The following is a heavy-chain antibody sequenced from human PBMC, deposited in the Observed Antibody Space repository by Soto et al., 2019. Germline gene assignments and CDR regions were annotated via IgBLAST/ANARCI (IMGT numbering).Heavy chain of an antibody. J-gene: IGHJ4*02. D-gene: IGHD3-22*01. CDR3: TKGLSNGYYNFDY. Sequence: SLRLSCAASGFTFSNAWMSWVRQAPGKGLEWVGRIKGEADGGTTDYAAPVKGRITISRDHSKDTLYLQMNSLKTEDTAVYYCTKGLSNGYYNFDYWGQG. CDR1: GFTFSNAW. CDR2: IKGEADGGTT. V-gene: IGHV3-15*01.